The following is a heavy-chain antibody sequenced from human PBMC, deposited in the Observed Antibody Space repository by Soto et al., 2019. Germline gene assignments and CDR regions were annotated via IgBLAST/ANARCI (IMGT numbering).Heavy chain of an antibody. V-gene: IGHV1-8*01. Sequence: ASVKVSCEASGYTFTSYDINWVRQATGQGLEWMGWMNPNSGNTGYAQKFQGRVTMTRNTSISTAYMELSSLRSEDTAVYYCARGATGVSSPDFDYWGQGTLVTVSS. CDR2: MNPNSGNT. CDR1: GYTFTSYD. D-gene: IGHD6-6*01. CDR3: ARGATGVSSPDFDY. J-gene: IGHJ4*02.